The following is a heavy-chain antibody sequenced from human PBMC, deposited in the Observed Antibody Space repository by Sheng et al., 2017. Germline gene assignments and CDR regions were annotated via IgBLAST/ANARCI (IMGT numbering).Heavy chain of an antibody. CDR1: GYSISSGYY. J-gene: IGHJ6*02. CDR3: ARERSYDYIWGPSYFDGMDV. D-gene: IGHD3-16*01. CDR2: IYHSGST. Sequence: QVQLQESGPGLVKPSETLSLTCAVSGYSISSGYYWGWIRQPPGKGLEWIGSIYHSGSTYYNPSLKSRVTISVDTSKNQFSLKLSSVTAADTAVYYCARERSYDYIWGPSYFDGMDVWGQGTTVTVSS. V-gene: IGHV4-38-2*02.